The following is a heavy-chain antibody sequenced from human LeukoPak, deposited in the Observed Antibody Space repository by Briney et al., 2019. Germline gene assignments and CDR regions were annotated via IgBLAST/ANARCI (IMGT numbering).Heavy chain of an antibody. V-gene: IGHV6-1*01. CDR2: TYYRSKWYK. CDR3: ARGPSYFQH. CDR1: GDSFSSNSAT. J-gene: IGHJ1*01. Sequence: QTLSLTCAISGDSFSSNSATWNWIRQSPSRGLEWLGRTYYRSKWYKYYAVSVKGRITINPDTSKNQFSLQLNSVTPEDTAVYYCARGPSYFQHWGQGTLVTVSS.